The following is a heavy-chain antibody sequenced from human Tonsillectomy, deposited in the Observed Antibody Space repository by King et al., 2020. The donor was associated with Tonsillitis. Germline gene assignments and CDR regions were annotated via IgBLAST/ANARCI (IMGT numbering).Heavy chain of an antibody. Sequence: VQLVESGGGLVQPGGSLRLSCAASGFTFISYAMHWVRQSPGKGLEFVSARSSNGVSTYYANSMKGRFTISRDNSKNTLYLQMGSLRAEDMAVYYCARGRYCSSTSCYPQADYWGQGTLVTVSS. V-gene: IGHV3-64*01. J-gene: IGHJ4*02. CDR2: RSSNGVST. CDR3: ARGRYCSSTSCYPQADY. CDR1: GFTFISYA. D-gene: IGHD2-2*01.